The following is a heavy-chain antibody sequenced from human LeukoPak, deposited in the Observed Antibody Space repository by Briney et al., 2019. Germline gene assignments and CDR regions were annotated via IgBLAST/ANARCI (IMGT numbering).Heavy chain of an antibody. J-gene: IGHJ4*02. CDR3: ASLDCSGGSCYGY. V-gene: IGHV4-34*01. CDR2: INHSGST. D-gene: IGHD2-15*01. CDR1: GGSFSGYY. Sequence: SETLSLTCAVYGGSFSGYYWSWIRQPPGKGLEWIGEINHSGSTNYNPSLKSRVTMSVDTSKNQFSLKLSSVTAADTAVYYCASLDCSGGSCYGYWGQGTLVTVSS.